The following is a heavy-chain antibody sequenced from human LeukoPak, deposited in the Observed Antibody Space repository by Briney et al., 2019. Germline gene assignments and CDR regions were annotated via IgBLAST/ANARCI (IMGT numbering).Heavy chain of an antibody. CDR2: IYYSGST. J-gene: IGHJ3*02. V-gene: IGHV4-30-4*08. D-gene: IGHD3-22*01. CDR3: AGVLYYYDSSGYYRRNDAFDI. Sequence: PSQTLSLTCTVSGGSISSGDYYWSWIRQPPGKGLEWIGYIYYSGSTYYNPSLKSRVTISVDTSKNQFSLKLSSVTAADTAVYYCAGVLYYYDSSGYYRRNDAFDIWGQGTMVTVSS. CDR1: GGSISSGDYY.